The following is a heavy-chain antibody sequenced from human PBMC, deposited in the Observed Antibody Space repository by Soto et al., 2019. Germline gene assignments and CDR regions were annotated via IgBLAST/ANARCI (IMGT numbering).Heavy chain of an antibody. Sequence: EVQLLESGGGLVQPGGSLRLSCAASGFTFSNYAMSWVRQAPGKGLEWVSSISGSGGSTYYADSVKGRFTISRDNSKNKLYLQMNSLRAEDTAVYYCAKGAPGIAVAGTRRDYYYGMDVWGQGTTVTVSS. CDR2: ISGSGGST. J-gene: IGHJ6*02. D-gene: IGHD6-19*01. CDR3: AKGAPGIAVAGTRRDYYYGMDV. V-gene: IGHV3-23*01. CDR1: GFTFSNYA.